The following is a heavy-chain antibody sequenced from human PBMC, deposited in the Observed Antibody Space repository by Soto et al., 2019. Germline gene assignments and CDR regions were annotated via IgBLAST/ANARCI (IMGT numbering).Heavy chain of an antibody. CDR3: ARGPITIFGVVTHDGMDV. D-gene: IGHD3-3*01. V-gene: IGHV1-8*01. Sequence: QVQLVQSGAEVKKPGASVKVSCKASGYTFTSYDINWVRQATGQGLEWMGWMNPNSGNTGYAQKFQGGVTMTRNTSISTAYMELSSLRSEDTAVYYCARGPITIFGVVTHDGMDVWGQGTTVTVSS. J-gene: IGHJ6*02. CDR2: MNPNSGNT. CDR1: GYTFTSYD.